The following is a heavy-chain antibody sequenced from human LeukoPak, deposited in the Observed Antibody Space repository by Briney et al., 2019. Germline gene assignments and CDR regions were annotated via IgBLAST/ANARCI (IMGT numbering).Heavy chain of an antibody. Sequence: GGSLRLSCAASGFTFSSYGMSWVRQAPGKGLEWVSAISGSGGSTYYADSVKGRFTMSRDNSKNTVYLQMNSLRVDDTAVYYCARRDIVVIVSASDYWGQGTLVTVSS. D-gene: IGHD2-15*01. J-gene: IGHJ4*02. CDR3: ARRDIVVIVSASDY. CDR1: GFTFSSYG. CDR2: ISGSGGST. V-gene: IGHV3-23*01.